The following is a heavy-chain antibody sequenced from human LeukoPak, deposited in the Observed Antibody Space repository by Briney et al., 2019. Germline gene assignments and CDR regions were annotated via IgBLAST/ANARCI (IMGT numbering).Heavy chain of an antibody. D-gene: IGHD2-2*01. CDR1: GFTFSSYS. V-gene: IGHV3-48*04. J-gene: IGHJ4*02. CDR3: ARVQLLGPFDY. Sequence: GGSLRLSCAASGFTFSSYSMNWVRQAPGKGLEWVSYISSSSSTIYYADSVKGRFTISRDNAKNSLYLQMNSLRAEDTAVCYCARVQLLGPFDYWGQGTLVTVSS. CDR2: ISSSSSTI.